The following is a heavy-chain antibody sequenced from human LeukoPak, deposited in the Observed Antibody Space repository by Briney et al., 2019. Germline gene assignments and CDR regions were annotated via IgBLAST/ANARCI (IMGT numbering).Heavy chain of an antibody. J-gene: IGHJ4*02. CDR1: GYTFTGYY. CDR3: ARMYYDILTGYYNPFDY. CDR2: INPNSGGT. D-gene: IGHD3-9*01. V-gene: IGHV1-2*02. Sequence: GPSLKVSCKASGYTFTGYYMHWVRQAPGHGLEWMGWINPNSGGTNYAQKIQGRVTMTRDTSISTAYMELSRLRSDDTAVYYCARMYYDILTGYYNPFDYGGQGTLVTVSS.